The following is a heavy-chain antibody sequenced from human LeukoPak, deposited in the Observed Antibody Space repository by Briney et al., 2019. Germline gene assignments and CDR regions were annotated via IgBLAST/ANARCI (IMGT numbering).Heavy chain of an antibody. CDR1: GFTFSSHA. CDR2: ISGSGGST. CDR3: AKGKYSSGRYNWFDP. D-gene: IGHD6-19*01. J-gene: IGHJ5*02. Sequence: GGSLRLSCAASGFTFSSHAMSWVRQAPGKGLEWVSAISGSGGSTYYADSVKGRFTISRDNSKNTLYLQMNSLRAEDTAVYYCAKGKYSSGRYNWFDPWGQGTLVTVSS. V-gene: IGHV3-23*01.